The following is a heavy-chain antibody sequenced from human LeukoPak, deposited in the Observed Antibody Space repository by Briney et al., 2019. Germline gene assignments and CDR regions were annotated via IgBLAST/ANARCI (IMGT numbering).Heavy chain of an antibody. CDR2: ISGSGGST. CDR1: GFIFSTYA. D-gene: IGHD6-13*01. J-gene: IGHJ4*02. CDR3: ARVIRAAPGRGYFDY. Sequence: GGSLRLSCATSGFIFSTYALSWVRQAPGKGLEWASSISGSGGSTYHAGSVKGRFTISRDSSKNTLYLQMNSLRAEDTAIYYCARVIRAAPGRGYFDYWGQGTLVTVSS. V-gene: IGHV3-23*01.